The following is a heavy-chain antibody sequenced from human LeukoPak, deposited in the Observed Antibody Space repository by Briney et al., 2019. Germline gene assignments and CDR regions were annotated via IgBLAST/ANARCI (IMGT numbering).Heavy chain of an antibody. Sequence: ASVKVSCKASGYTFTGYYMHWVRQAPGQGLEWMGIINPSGGSTSYAQKFRGRVTMTRDTSTSTVYMELSSLRSEDTAVYYCARYSSGWYGSFDYWGQGTLVTVSS. J-gene: IGHJ4*02. D-gene: IGHD6-19*01. V-gene: IGHV1-46*03. CDR1: GYTFTGYY. CDR2: INPSGGST. CDR3: ARYSSGWYGSFDY.